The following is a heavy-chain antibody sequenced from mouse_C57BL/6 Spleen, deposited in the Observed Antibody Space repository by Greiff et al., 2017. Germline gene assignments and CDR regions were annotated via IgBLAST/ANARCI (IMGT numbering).Heavy chain of an antibody. D-gene: IGHD4-1*01. J-gene: IGHJ4*01. CDR3: ARVDGTRTWYAMDY. CDR1: GYTFTSYW. CDR2: IHPNRGST. Sequence: VQLQQPGAELVKPGASVKLSCKASGYTFTSYWMHWVKQRPGQGLEWIGMIHPNRGSTNYNEKFKSKATLTVDKSSSTAYMQLSSLTSEDSAVYYCARVDGTRTWYAMDYWGQGTSVTVSS. V-gene: IGHV1-64*01.